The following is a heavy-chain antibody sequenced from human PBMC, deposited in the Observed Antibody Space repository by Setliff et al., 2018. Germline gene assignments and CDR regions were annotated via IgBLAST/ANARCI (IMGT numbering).Heavy chain of an antibody. CDR3: AKVGGGDVVVMLGATAYVFDY. D-gene: IGHD2-21*01. CDR2: INAWGTSK. Sequence: GGSLRLSCAVSGFTFSNHGMNWVRQAPGKGLEWVSYINAWGTSKYYADSVKGRFTISRDNAKNSLYLDLNSLRDEDTAIYYCAKVGGGDVVVMLGATAYVFDYWGQGSLVTVSS. CDR1: GFTFSNHG. V-gene: IGHV3-48*03. J-gene: IGHJ4*02.